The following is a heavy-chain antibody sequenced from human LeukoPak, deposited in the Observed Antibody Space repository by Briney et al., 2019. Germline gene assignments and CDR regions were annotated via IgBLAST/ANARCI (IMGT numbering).Heavy chain of an antibody. V-gene: IGHV3-33*01. D-gene: IGHD4-23*01. Sequence: QSGGSLRLSCAASGFTFSTYGIHWVRQAPGKGLEWVAVIWYDGSNKYYADSVKGRFTISRDNSKNTLYLQMNSLRAEDTAVYYCARHPGKVTNDWYFDLWGRGTLVTVSS. CDR2: IWYDGSNK. CDR1: GFTFSTYG. CDR3: ARHPGKVTNDWYFDL. J-gene: IGHJ2*01.